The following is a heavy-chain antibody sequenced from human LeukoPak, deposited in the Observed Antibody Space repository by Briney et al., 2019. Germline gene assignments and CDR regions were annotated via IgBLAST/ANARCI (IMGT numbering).Heavy chain of an antibody. V-gene: IGHV3-48*01. CDR1: GFNFTIFG. D-gene: IGHD3-3*01. Sequence: GGSLRLSCAASGFNFTIFGLNWVREAPGKGPEGVSYLDARSGITYYADSVQGRFTISRDDARESVFLQMDGLRVDDTAVYYCARTYDFGRGPPGDAFDNWGPGTWVIVSA. CDR3: ARTYDFGRGPPGDAFDN. J-gene: IGHJ3*02. CDR2: LDARSGIT.